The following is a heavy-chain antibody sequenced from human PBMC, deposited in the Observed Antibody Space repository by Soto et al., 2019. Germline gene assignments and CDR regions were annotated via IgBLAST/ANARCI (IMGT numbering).Heavy chain of an antibody. D-gene: IGHD6-19*01. J-gene: IGHJ6*03. V-gene: IGHV1-18*01. Sequence: QDQLVQSGAEVKKPGASVTVSCKASGYSFTNYGITWVRQAPGQGLEWMGWISGFNGNTHYAQKLQGRVTMTTDASSSTASMELRSRRSDDTAVYYCARDRGVAPPVAGNTHYYYYMDVWGKGTTVTVSS. CDR1: GYSFTNYG. CDR3: ARDRGVAPPVAGNTHYYYYMDV. CDR2: ISGFNGNT.